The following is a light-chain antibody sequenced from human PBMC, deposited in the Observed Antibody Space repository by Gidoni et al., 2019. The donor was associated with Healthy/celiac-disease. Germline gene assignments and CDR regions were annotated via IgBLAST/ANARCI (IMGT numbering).Light chain of an antibody. CDR3: QSYDSSLSGWV. J-gene: IGLJ3*02. Sequence: QSVPTQPPAVSGDPGQRVTISCTGSSSNIVAGYDVHWYQQLPGTAPKLLIYGNSNRPSGVPDRFSCSQSGTSASLAITGLQAADDADYYCQSYDSSLSGWVFGGGTKLTVL. V-gene: IGLV1-40*01. CDR1: SSNIVAGYD. CDR2: GNS.